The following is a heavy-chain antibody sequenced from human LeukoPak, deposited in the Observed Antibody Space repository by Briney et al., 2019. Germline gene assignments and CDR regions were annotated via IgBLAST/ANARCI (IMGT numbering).Heavy chain of an antibody. D-gene: IGHD2-15*01. Sequence: GESLKISCKGSGYSFTSYWIGWVRQMPGKGLGWMGIIYPGDSDTRYSPSFQGQVTISADKSISTAYLQWSSLKASDTAMYYCARALLGYCSGGSCYTDAFDIWGQGTMVTVSS. V-gene: IGHV5-51*01. CDR2: IYPGDSDT. CDR3: ARALLGYCSGGSCYTDAFDI. CDR1: GYSFTSYW. J-gene: IGHJ3*02.